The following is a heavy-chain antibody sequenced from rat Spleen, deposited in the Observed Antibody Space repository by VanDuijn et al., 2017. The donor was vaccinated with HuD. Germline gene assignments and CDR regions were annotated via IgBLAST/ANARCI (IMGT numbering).Heavy chain of an antibody. CDR2: ISTGGGDT. CDR1: GFTFNDYA. V-gene: IGHV5S13*01. D-gene: IGHD1-10*01. J-gene: IGHJ2*01. CDR3: AKDKGEYNNLFDY. Sequence: AASGFTFNDYAMAWVRQAPTKGLEWVASISTGGGDTYYRDSVKGRFTISRDNAKNTLYLQMDSLRSEDTATYYCAKDKGEYNNLFDYWGQGVMVTVSS.